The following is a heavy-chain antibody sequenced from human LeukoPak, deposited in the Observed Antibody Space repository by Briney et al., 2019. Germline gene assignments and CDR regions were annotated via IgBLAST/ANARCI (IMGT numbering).Heavy chain of an antibody. CDR2: IRYDGSNK. Sequence: GGSLRLSCAASGFTFSSYGMHWVRQAPGKGLEWVAFIRYDGSNKYYADSVKGRFTISRDNSKNTLYLQMNSLRAEDTAVYYCAKDIVGAASWFVPWCQGTLVTVSS. D-gene: IGHD1-26*01. J-gene: IGHJ5*02. CDR3: AKDIVGAASWFVP. CDR1: GFTFSSYG. V-gene: IGHV3-30*02.